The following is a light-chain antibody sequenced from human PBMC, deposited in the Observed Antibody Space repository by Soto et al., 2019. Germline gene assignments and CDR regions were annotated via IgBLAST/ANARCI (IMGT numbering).Light chain of an antibody. CDR2: WAS. CDR1: QSVLYSSNNKNY. V-gene: IGKV4-1*01. Sequence: DIVMTQSPDSLAVSLGERATINCKSSQSVLYSSNNKNYLAWYQQKPGHPPKLLIYWASTRESGVPDRFSGSGSGTDFNLTISSLQAEDVAVYYCQQYYSTPPAFGQGTKLEIK. J-gene: IGKJ2*01. CDR3: QQYYSTPPA.